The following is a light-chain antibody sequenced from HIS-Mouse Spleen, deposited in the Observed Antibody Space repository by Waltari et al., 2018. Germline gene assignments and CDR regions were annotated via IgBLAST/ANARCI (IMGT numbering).Light chain of an antibody. J-gene: IGLJ3*02. CDR3: QSADSSGTGWV. Sequence: QSALTQPASVSGSPGQSITISCTGTSSDVGGYNYVSWYQQHPGKAPKLMIYDVSNRPSGIPERFSGSSSGTTVTLTISGVQAEDEADYYCQSADSSGTGWVFGGGTKLTVL. V-gene: IGLV2-14*03. CDR1: SSDVGGYNY. CDR2: DVS.